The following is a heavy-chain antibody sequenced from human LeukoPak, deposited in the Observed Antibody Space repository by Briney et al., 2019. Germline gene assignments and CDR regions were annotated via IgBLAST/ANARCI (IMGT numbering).Heavy chain of an antibody. CDR3: SRDEVGGFLPYY. V-gene: IGHV1-18*01. D-gene: IGHD2-15*01. CDR1: GYTFTSYG. CDR2: ISAYNGNT. Sequence: ASVKVSCKASGYTFTSYGISWVRQAPGQGLEWIGWISAYNGNTNYAQKLQGRVTMTTDTSTSSAYMDLSSLRSDDPTVHYCSRDEVGGFLPYYWGQGGLVTVSS. J-gene: IGHJ4*02.